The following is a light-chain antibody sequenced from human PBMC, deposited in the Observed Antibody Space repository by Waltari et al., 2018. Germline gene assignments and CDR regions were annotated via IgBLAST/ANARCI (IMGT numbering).Light chain of an antibody. J-gene: IGKJ5*01. V-gene: IGKV4-1*01. CDR1: PSVLYSSNNETY. CDR3: QQYYTTPIT. Sequence: DIVMTQSPDSLAVSLGERATINCKSRPSVLYSSNNETYLAWYQQKPGQPPKLLIYWASTRESGVPDRFSGSGSGTDFTLTISSLQAEDVAVYYCQQYYTTPITFAQGTRLEIK. CDR2: WAS.